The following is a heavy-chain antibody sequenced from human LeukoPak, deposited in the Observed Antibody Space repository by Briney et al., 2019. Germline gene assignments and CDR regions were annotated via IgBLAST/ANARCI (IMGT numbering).Heavy chain of an antibody. CDR2: IKQDGSER. J-gene: IGHJ5*02. Sequence: GGSLRRSCAASGFTFSNYWMTWVRQAPGKGLQWVANIKQDGSERDYVDSVKGRFTISRDDAKNSLYLQMNSLRAEDTAVYYCASTSGYGLSWFDPWGQGTLVTVSS. D-gene: IGHD3-10*01. CDR3: ASTSGYGLSWFDP. V-gene: IGHV3-7*03. CDR1: GFTFSNYW.